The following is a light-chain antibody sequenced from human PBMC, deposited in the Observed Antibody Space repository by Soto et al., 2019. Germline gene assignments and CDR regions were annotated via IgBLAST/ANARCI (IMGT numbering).Light chain of an antibody. CDR2: AAS. CDR3: QQTLSVPRT. Sequence: DIQMTQARSTVSGSVGDRVTITGVASQSISSWLAWYQQKPGKAPTVLIYAASTLQRGVPSRSSGSTTGTDFTLTITSLQPEDSATYYCQQTLSVPRTFGLGTKVDIK. J-gene: IGKJ1*01. V-gene: IGKV1-12*01. CDR1: QSISSW.